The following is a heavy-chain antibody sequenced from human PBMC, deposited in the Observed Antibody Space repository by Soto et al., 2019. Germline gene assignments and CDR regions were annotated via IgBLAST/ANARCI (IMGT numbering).Heavy chain of an antibody. CDR3: ARSRDMATDFES. Sequence: QVQLVESGGGLVKPGESLRLSCAASGFTFSDYDMSWIRQAPGKRLEWVSYISRTGGTIFSADSMKGRFAISRDYSNNLLYLQMNSLRVEDTAMYFCARSRDMATDFESWGQGTLVPVSS. J-gene: IGHJ5*01. D-gene: IGHD2-15*01. CDR1: GFTFSDYD. CDR2: ISRTGGTI. V-gene: IGHV3-11*01.